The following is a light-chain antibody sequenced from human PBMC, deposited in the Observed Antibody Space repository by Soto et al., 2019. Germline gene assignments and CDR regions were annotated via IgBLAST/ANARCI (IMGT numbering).Light chain of an antibody. CDR3: EYYGSSST. J-gene: IGKJ4*01. Sequence: EIVMTQSPATLSVSPGERATLSCRASQSISTDHLAWYQQKPGQPPRLLIYGTSSRATGGIADRFSGSGSGTDFTLTISRLEPEEFAVYYCEYYGSSSTFAGVTKVGIK. V-gene: IGKV3-20*01. CDR1: QSISTDH. CDR2: GTS.